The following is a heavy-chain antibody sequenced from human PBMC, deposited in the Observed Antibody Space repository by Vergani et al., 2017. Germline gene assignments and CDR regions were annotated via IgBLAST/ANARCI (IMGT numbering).Heavy chain of an antibody. V-gene: IGHV3-74*03. J-gene: IGHJ4*02. Sequence: EVQLVESGGGSVQSGGSLRLSCVASGFSFNTYWMHWVRQVPGKGLMWVARIDEYGNRVTYGDFETGRFTISRDNAKNTVFLQMNNLRAEDTAMYFCARGLWDCTHIRCSPPSYWGQGTHVTVSS. CDR3: ARGLWDCTHIRCSPPSY. D-gene: IGHD2-8*01. CDR1: GFSFNTYW. CDR2: IDEYGNRV.